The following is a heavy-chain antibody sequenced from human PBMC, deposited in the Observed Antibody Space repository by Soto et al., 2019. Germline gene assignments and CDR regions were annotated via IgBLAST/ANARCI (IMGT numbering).Heavy chain of an antibody. Sequence: QVQLVQSGAEVKKPGASVNVSCKASGYTFTVYYMHWVRQAPGQGLECMGWINPKSGGTMYPQKFQGRVTMTWDTSISTAYTALTRLTSDDTAVYYCARDLAKGGGSASLNNGGQGTLVTVSS. J-gene: IGHJ4*02. V-gene: IGHV1-2*02. CDR2: INPKSGGT. CDR3: ARDLAKGGGSASLNN. CDR1: GYTFTVYY. D-gene: IGHD1-26*01.